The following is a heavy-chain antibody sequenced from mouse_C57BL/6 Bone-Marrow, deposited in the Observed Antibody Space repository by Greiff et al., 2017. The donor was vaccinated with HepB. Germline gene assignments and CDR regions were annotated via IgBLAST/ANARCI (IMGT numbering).Heavy chain of an antibody. D-gene: IGHD1-1*01. J-gene: IGHJ3*01. CDR2: IYPSDSET. CDR3: ASGYYGSSLFAY. CDR1: GYTFTSYW. Sequence: QVQLQQPGAELVRPGSSVKLSCKASGYTFTSYWMDWVKQRPGQGLEWIGNIYPSDSETHYNQKFKDKATLTEDKSSSTAYMQLSSLTSEDSAVYYCASGYYGSSLFAYWGQGTLVTVSA. V-gene: IGHV1-61*01.